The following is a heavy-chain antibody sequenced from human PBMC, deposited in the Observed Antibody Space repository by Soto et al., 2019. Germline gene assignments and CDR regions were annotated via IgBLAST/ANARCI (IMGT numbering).Heavy chain of an antibody. CDR3: ARQGFGPLHGLVDV. D-gene: IGHD3-10*01. CDR1: GGSISSGGYS. Sequence: SETLSLTCAVSGGSISSGGYSWSWFRQSPGKRMEWIGYVHHSWGSSYNPSLQSRVAISLDTSKSQFSLKVTSVTATDTAVYYCARQGFGPLHGLVDVWGQGTTVTVSS. CDR2: VHHSWGS. V-gene: IGHV4-61*08. J-gene: IGHJ6*02.